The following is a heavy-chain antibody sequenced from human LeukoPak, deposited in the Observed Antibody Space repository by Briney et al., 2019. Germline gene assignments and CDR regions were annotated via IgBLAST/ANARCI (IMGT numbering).Heavy chain of an antibody. D-gene: IGHD4-23*01. V-gene: IGHV4-31*03. J-gene: IGHJ6*02. Sequence: SETLSLTCTVSGGSISSGGYYWSWSRQHPGKGLEWIGYIYYSGSTYYNPSLKSRVAISVDTSKNQFSLTLSSVTAADTAVYYCASFRFDGNPTYYYYGMDVWGQGTTVTVSS. CDR2: IYYSGST. CDR1: GGSISSGGYY. CDR3: ASFRFDGNPTYYYYGMDV.